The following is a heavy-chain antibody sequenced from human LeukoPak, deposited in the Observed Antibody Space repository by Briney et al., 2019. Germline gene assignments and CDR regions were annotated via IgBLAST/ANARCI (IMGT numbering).Heavy chain of an antibody. CDR3: ARDELVVVPAAAFDY. CDR2: IKEDGSEK. D-gene: IGHD2-2*01. Sequence: GGSLRLSCAASGFTFSNYWMTSVRQAPRKGLEWVAHIKEDGSEKYYVDSVKGRFTISRDNAENSLSLQMNSLRAEDTAVYYCARDELVVVPAAAFDYWGQGTLVTVSS. V-gene: IGHV3-7*01. CDR1: GFTFSNYW. J-gene: IGHJ4*02.